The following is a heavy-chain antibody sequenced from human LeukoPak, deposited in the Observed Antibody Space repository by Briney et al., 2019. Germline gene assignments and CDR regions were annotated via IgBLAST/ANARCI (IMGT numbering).Heavy chain of an antibody. V-gene: IGHV3-30*18. CDR1: GFTFSSYG. CDR2: ISYDGSNK. CDR3: AKDRPYSSSWYGAGDY. J-gene: IGHJ4*02. D-gene: IGHD6-13*01. Sequence: PGGSLRLSCAASGFTFSSYGMHWVRQAPGKGLEWVAVISYDGSNKYYADSVKGRFTISRDNSKNTLYLQMNSLRAEDTAVYYCAKDRPYSSSWYGAGDYWGQGTLVTVSS.